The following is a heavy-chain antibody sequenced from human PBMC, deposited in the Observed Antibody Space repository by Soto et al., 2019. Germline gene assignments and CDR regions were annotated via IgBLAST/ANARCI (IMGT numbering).Heavy chain of an antibody. CDR1: GFTFSTYG. CDR3: AKDLYSSGWSYYFDN. CDR2: ISYNGNNK. J-gene: IGHJ4*02. D-gene: IGHD3-22*01. V-gene: IGHV3-30*18. Sequence: QVQLVESGGGVVQPGRSLRLSCAASGFTFSTYGMHWVRQAPGKGLEWVAIISYNGNNKYSADSVKGRFTISRDNSKKTLYLQMNSLRAEDTAVYYCAKDLYSSGWSYYFDNWGQGTLFTVSS.